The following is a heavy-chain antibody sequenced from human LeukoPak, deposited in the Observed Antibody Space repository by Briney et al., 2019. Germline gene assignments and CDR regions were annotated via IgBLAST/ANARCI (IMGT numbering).Heavy chain of an antibody. CDR2: IYYTGST. CDR1: GGSLSTYY. D-gene: IGHD4-23*01. V-gene: IGHV4-59*12. J-gene: IGHJ3*02. Sequence: PSETLSLTCTVSGGSLSTYYWRWLRQPPGKGLEWIACIYYTGSTNYNPSLKSRGTMSVDTSKNQFSLRLTSVTAADTAVYYCARGSMTVVPAFDIWGQGTVVTVSS. CDR3: ARGSMTVVPAFDI.